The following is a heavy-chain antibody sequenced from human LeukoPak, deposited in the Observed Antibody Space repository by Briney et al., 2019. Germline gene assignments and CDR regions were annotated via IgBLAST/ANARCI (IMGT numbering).Heavy chain of an antibody. CDR2: IIPILGIA. J-gene: IGHJ4*02. V-gene: IGHV1-69*04. CDR3: ARERDGYNFPFDY. D-gene: IGHD5-24*01. CDR1: GGTFSSYT. Sequence: SVKVSCKASGGTFSSYTISWVRQALGQGLEWMGRIIPILGIANYAQKFQGRVTITADKSTSTAYMELSSLRSEDTAVYYCARERDGYNFPFDYWGQGTLVTVSS.